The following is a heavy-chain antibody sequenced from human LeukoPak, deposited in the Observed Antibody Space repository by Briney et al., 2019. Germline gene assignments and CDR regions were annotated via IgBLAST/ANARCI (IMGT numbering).Heavy chain of an antibody. CDR1: GFTFNSYA. CDR3: AKDRLLNCRGDCYIFDY. D-gene: IGHD2-21*02. V-gene: IGHV3-23*01. Sequence: GGSLRLSCAASGFTFNSYAMSWVRQAPGKGLEWVSAISGSDAGTYYADSVKGRFTISRDNSKNTLYLQMNSLRAEDAAVYYCAKDRLLNCRGDCYIFDYWGQGTVVTVSS. J-gene: IGHJ4*02. CDR2: ISGSDAGT.